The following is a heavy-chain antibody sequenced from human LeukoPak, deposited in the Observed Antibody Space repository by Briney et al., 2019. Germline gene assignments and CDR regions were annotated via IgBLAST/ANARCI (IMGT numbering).Heavy chain of an antibody. V-gene: IGHV3-21*01. Sequence: GGSLRLSCAASGFTFSSYSMNWVRQAPGKGLEWVSSISSSSSYIYYADSVKGRFTISRDNAKNSLYLQMNSLRAEDTAVYYCARGGAETYYYDSSGYYYAFRHDKSDYWGQGTLVTVSS. CDR2: ISSSSSYI. D-gene: IGHD3-22*01. CDR3: ARGGAETYYYDSSGYYYAFRHDKSDY. CDR1: GFTFSSYS. J-gene: IGHJ4*02.